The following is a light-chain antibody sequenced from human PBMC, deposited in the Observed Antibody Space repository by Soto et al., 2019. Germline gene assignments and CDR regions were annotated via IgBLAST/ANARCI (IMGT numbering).Light chain of an antibody. Sequence: QSVLTQPPSASETPGQRVTISCSGSTSNIGRNTVDWYQQVPGMAPKLLMYSNNQRPSGVPYRGSGSKSGTSASLAISGLQSEDEADYYCAAWDDSLNGVVFGGGTKLTVL. V-gene: IGLV1-44*01. CDR3: AAWDDSLNGVV. CDR2: SNN. CDR1: TSNIGRNT. J-gene: IGLJ2*01.